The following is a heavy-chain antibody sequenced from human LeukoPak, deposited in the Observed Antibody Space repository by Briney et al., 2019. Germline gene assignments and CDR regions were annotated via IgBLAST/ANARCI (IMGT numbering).Heavy chain of an antibody. CDR1: GFTVSSNY. CDR3: ARDFSCSSTSCYSNYFDY. J-gene: IGHJ4*02. D-gene: IGHD2-2*01. CDR2: IYSGGST. Sequence: PGGSLRLSCAASGFTVSSNYMSWVRQAPGKGLEWVSVIYSGGSTYYADSVKGRFTISRDNSKNTLYLQMNSLRAEDTAVYYCARDFSCSSTSCYSNYFDYWGQGTLVTVSS. V-gene: IGHV3-66*01.